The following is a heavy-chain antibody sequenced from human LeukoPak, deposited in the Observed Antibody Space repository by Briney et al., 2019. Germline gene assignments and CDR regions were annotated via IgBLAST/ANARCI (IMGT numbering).Heavy chain of an antibody. CDR3: ARDFYGSRPGAFDY. D-gene: IGHD3-10*01. CDR1: GYRFSGHY. V-gene: IGHV1-2*06. Sequence: ASVKVSCKASGYRFSGHYIHWVRQAPGQGLEWMGQINPNSAASHYAQKFQDRVTMTSDTSINMAYMELRSLRSDDTAVYYCARDFYGSRPGAFDYWGQGTLITVSS. CDR2: INPNSAAS. J-gene: IGHJ4*02.